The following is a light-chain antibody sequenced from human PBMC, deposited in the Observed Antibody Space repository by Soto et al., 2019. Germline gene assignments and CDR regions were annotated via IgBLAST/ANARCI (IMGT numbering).Light chain of an antibody. V-gene: IGKV1-5*01. CDR3: QQYNSYSGIT. Sequence: DIQMTQSPSTLSASVGDRVTITCRASQSISSWLAWYQQKPGKAPKLLIYDASSLESGVPSRLSGSGSGTELTLTISSLQPDDFATYYCQQYNSYSGITFGQGTRREIK. CDR1: QSISSW. CDR2: DAS. J-gene: IGKJ5*01.